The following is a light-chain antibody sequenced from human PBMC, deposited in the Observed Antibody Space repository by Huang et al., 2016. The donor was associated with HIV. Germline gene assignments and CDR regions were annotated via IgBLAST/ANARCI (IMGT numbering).Light chain of an antibody. CDR1: QSVRTN. V-gene: IGKV3-15*01. CDR2: GAS. Sequence: IVMTQSPAALSVSPGETVTLPCRASQSVRTNLALYQQKPGQAPRLLIYGASTRANYVPARFSGGGSVTDFTLTINNLQSEDFAVYYCQQYNTFGQGTKLEIK. CDR3: QQYNT. J-gene: IGKJ2*01.